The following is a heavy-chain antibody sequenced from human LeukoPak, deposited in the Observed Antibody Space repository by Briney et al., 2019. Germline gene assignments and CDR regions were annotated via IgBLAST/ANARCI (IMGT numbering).Heavy chain of an antibody. D-gene: IGHD1-14*01. V-gene: IGHV3-30*18. CDR2: ISYDGSNE. CDR3: AKDRTGQFSTAIDY. J-gene: IGHJ4*02. CDR1: GFSFRTHG. Sequence: GGSLRLSCAASGFSFRTHGMHWVRQAPGKGLEWVAVISYDGSNEYYADSVKGRITISRDNSKNTLSLQMDSLRAEDTAIYYCAKDRTGQFSTAIDYWGQGTLVTVSS.